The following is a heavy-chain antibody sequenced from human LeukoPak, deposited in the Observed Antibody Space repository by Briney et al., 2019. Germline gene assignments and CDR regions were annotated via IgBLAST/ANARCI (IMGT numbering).Heavy chain of an antibody. CDR3: AKEAYYDFWSGYYYYFDY. CDR1: GFTFSSYA. D-gene: IGHD3-3*01. Sequence: GGSLRLSCAASGFTFSSYAMSWIRQAPGKGLEWVSAISGSGGSTYYADSVKGRFTISRDNSKNTLYLQMNSLRAEDTAVYYCAKEAYYDFWSGYYYYFDYWGQGTLVTVSS. CDR2: ISGSGGST. J-gene: IGHJ4*02. V-gene: IGHV3-23*01.